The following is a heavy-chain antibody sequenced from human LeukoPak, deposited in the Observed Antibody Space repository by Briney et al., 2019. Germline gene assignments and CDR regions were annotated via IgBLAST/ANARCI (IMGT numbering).Heavy chain of an antibody. V-gene: IGHV4-59*01. J-gene: IGHJ4*02. Sequence: SETLSLTCTVSGDSISGYYWTWMRQPPGEGLEWIGYIYSSGSTKYNPSLESRLSISIDTSKNQFSLKLSSVTAADTAVYFCARLRNYCDHWGQGTLVTVSS. CDR3: ARLRNYCDH. CDR1: GDSISGYY. D-gene: IGHD4-17*01. CDR2: IYSSGST.